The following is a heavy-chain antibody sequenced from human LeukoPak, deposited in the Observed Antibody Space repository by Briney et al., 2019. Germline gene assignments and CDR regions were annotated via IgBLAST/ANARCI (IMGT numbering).Heavy chain of an antibody. Sequence: SETLSLTCTVSGGSISSYYWSWIRQPPGKGLEWIGYIYYSGSTNYNPSLKSRVTISVDTSKNQFSLKLSSVTAADTAVYYCARKARVVPAARGNYFDYWGQGTLVTVSS. D-gene: IGHD2-2*01. V-gene: IGHV4-59*12. CDR1: GGSISSYY. J-gene: IGHJ4*02. CDR2: IYYSGST. CDR3: ARKARVVPAARGNYFDY.